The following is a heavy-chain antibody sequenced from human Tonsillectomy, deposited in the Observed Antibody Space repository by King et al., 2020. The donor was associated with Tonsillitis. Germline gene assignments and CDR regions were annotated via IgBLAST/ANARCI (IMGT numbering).Heavy chain of an antibody. CDR2: INAGNGNT. V-gene: IGHV1-3*01. Sequence: QLVQSGAEVKKPGASVKVSCKASGYTFTSYAMHWVREAPGQRLEWMGWINAGNGNTKYSQKFQGRVTITRDTSASTAYMELSSLRSEDTAVYYCARFYDYGDQLDYWGQGTLVTVSS. D-gene: IGHD4-17*01. J-gene: IGHJ4*02. CDR1: GYTFTSYA. CDR3: ARFYDYGDQLDY.